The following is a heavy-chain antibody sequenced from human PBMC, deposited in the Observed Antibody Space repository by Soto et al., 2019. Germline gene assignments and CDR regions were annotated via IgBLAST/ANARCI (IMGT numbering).Heavy chain of an antibody. CDR2: IAQDGTEI. Sequence: GGSLRLSCAASGFTFRNYYMTWVRQAPGKGLEWVAYIAQDGTEIYNVDSVKGRFTISRDNAKNSLYPQMNSLTAEDTALYYCARWSSAMDVWGQGTSVTVSS. CDR1: GFTFRNYY. D-gene: IGHD2-15*01. CDR3: ARWSSAMDV. J-gene: IGHJ6*02. V-gene: IGHV3-7*03.